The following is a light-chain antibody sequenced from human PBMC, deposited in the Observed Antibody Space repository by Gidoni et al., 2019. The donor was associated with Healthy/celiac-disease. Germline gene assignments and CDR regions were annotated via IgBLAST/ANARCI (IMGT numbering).Light chain of an antibody. J-gene: IGKJ1*01. V-gene: IGKV1-8*01. Sequence: AIRMTQSPSSLSASTGDRVTITCRASQGISSYLAWYQQKPGKAPKLLIYAASTLQSGVPSRFSGSGSGTDFTITISCLQSEDFATYYCQQYYSDPWTFGQGTKVEIK. CDR3: QQYYSDPWT. CDR2: AAS. CDR1: QGISSY.